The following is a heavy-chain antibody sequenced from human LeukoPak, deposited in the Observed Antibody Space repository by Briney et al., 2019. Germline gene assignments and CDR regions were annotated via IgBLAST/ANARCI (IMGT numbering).Heavy chain of an antibody. CDR3: ANMGYGDAYYGMDV. CDR2: ISWNSGSI. CDR1: GFTFDDYA. D-gene: IGHD4-17*01. Sequence: GRSLRLSCAASGFTFDDYAMHWVRQAPGKGLEWVSGISWNSGSIGYADSVKGRFTISRDNAKNSLYLQMNSLRAEDTALYYCANMGYGDAYYGMDVWGQGTTVTVSS. J-gene: IGHJ6*02. V-gene: IGHV3-9*01.